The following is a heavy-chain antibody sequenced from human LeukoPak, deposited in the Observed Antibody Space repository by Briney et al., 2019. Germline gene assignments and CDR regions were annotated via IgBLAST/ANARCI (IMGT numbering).Heavy chain of an antibody. CDR3: ARDDTAMSNDAFDI. Sequence: SETLSLTCAVSGGSISSGGYSWSWIRQPPGKGLEWFGYIFHSGSTNYNPSLKSRVTISVDTSKNQFSLKLSSVTAADTAVYYCARDDTAMSNDAFDIWGQGTMVTVSS. V-gene: IGHV4-30-2*01. D-gene: IGHD5-18*01. CDR1: GGSISSGGYS. CDR2: IFHSGST. J-gene: IGHJ3*02.